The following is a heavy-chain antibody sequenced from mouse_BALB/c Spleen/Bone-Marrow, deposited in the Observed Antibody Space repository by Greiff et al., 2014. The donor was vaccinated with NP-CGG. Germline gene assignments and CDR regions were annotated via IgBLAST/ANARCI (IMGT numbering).Heavy chain of an antibody. D-gene: IGHD2-10*02. J-gene: IGHJ2*01. V-gene: IGHV14-4*02. CDR3: NEGYGNYGY. CDR2: IDPENGDT. Sequence: VQLQQSGAELVRLGASVKLSCTASGFNIKDYYMHWVKQRPEQGLEWIGWIDPENGDTEYAPKFQGKATMTADTSSNTAYLQLSSLTSEDTAVYYCNEGYGNYGYWGQGTTLTVSS. CDR1: GFNIKDYY.